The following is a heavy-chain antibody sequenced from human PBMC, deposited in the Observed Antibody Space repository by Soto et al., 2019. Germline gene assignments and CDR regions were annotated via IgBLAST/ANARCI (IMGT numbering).Heavy chain of an antibody. J-gene: IGHJ4*02. CDR2: IDPSDSYT. CDR3: ARHKSMIDSPDY. D-gene: IGHD3-22*01. V-gene: IGHV5-10-1*01. CDR1: GYSFTSYW. Sequence: PGESLKISCKGSGYSFTSYWISWVRQMPGKGLEWMGRIDPSDSYTNYSPSFQGHVTISADKSISTAYLQWSSLKASDTAMYYCARHKSMIDSPDYWGQGTLVTVSS.